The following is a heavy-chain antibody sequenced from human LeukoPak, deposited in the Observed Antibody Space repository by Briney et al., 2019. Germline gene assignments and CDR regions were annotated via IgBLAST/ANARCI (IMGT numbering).Heavy chain of an antibody. Sequence: PGRSLRLSCAASGFTFDDHAMHWVRQAPGKGLEWVSGISWNSGSIGYADSVKGRFTISRDNAKNSLYLQMNSLRAEDTALYYCAKDIWETGTTPYFDYWGQGTLDTVSS. V-gene: IGHV3-9*01. CDR1: GFTFDDHA. CDR3: AKDIWETGTTPYFDY. D-gene: IGHD1-1*01. CDR2: ISWNSGSI. J-gene: IGHJ4*02.